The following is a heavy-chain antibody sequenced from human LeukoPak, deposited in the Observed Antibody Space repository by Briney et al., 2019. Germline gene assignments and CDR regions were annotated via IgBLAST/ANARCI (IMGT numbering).Heavy chain of an antibody. J-gene: IGHJ4*02. D-gene: IGHD3-22*01. CDR2: ISDGGSTT. CDR3: SRSAYYDGSGNYYDY. Sequence: GGSLRLSCAASGFTFSSYWMHWVRQAPGKGLVWVSHISDGGSTTTYADSVKGRFTISRDNAKNTLYLQMNGLRAEDTAVYYCSRSAYYDGSGNYYDYWGQGTLVTVSS. V-gene: IGHV3-74*01. CDR1: GFTFSSYW.